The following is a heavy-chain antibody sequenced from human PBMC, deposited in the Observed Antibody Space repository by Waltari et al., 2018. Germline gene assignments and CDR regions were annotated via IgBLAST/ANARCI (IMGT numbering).Heavy chain of an antibody. V-gene: IGHV3-23*03. CDR2: ITAGGSST. CDR3: AKGLALGTYKFYFEY. D-gene: IGHD3-10*01. Sequence: EVQLSASGGGSVQPGWSLRLSWAAAGFSLRHYVISWVRQAPGTGLEWVAGITAGGSSTYYADSVKGRFTISRDNSNNALYLQMNTLRAEDTAVYYCAKGLALGTYKFYFEYWGQGTLVTVSS. J-gene: IGHJ4*02. CDR1: GFSLRHYV.